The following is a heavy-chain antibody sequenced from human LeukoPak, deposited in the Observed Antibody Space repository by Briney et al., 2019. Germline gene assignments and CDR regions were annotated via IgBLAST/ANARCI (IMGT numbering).Heavy chain of an antibody. CDR3: ARDRPGTIFGVVIQPQYYYYYGMDV. CDR1: GYTFTSYG. Sequence: ASVKVSCKASGYTFTSYGISWVRQAPGQGLEWMGWISAYNGNTNYAQKLQGRVTMTTDTSTSTAYMELRSLRSDDTAVYYCARDRPGTIFGVVIQPQYYYYYGMDVWDQGTTVTVSS. D-gene: IGHD3-3*01. V-gene: IGHV1-18*01. CDR2: ISAYNGNT. J-gene: IGHJ6*02.